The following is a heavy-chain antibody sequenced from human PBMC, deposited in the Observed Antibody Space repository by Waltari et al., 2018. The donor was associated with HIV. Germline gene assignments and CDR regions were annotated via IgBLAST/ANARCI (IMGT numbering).Heavy chain of an antibody. V-gene: IGHV1-2*02. J-gene: IGHJ5*02. CDR3: ARESGYQLVRWLDP. CDR2: INPISGGT. CDR1: GYMFTGHY. Sequence: QVHLVQSGPEVKKPGASMKVSCKASGYMFTGHYMHWLRQAPGQGLEWMGWINPISGGTNYAQTLQGRVTMTRDASINTVYMELKSLRYDDTAMYYCARESGYQLVRWLDPWGQGTRVTVFS. D-gene: IGHD2-2*01.